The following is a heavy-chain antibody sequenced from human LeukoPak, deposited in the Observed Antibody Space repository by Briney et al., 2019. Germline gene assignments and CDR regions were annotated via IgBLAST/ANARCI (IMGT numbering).Heavy chain of an antibody. CDR1: GYTFTGYY. CDR3: ARVGDPFRPAAAPNYYYYMDV. V-gene: IGHV1-2*02. J-gene: IGHJ6*03. Sequence: GASVKVSCKASGYTFTGYYMHWVRQAPGQGLEWMGWINPNSGGTNYAQKFQGRVTMTRDTSISTAYMELSRLRSDDTAVYYCARVGDPFRPAAAPNYYYYMDVWGKGTTVTVSS. CDR2: INPNSGGT. D-gene: IGHD2-15*01.